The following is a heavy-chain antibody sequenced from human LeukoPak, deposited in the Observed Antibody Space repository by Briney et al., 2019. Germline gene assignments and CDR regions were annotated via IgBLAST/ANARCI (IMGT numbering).Heavy chain of an antibody. D-gene: IGHD6-13*01. CDR1: GDSDSSNSAA. CDR2: TYYRSKWYN. Sequence: SQTLSLTCAISGDSDSSNSAAWNWIRQSPSRGLEWLGRTYYRSKWYNDYAVSVKSRITINPDTSKNQFSLQLNSVTPEDTAVYYCARDGLLAGSWHWRYFDYWGQGTLVTVSS. V-gene: IGHV6-1*01. J-gene: IGHJ4*02. CDR3: ARDGLLAGSWHWRYFDY.